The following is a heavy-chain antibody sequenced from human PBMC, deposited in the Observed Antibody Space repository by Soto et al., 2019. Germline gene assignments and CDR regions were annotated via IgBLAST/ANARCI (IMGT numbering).Heavy chain of an antibody. CDR2: IIPIFGTA. V-gene: IGHV1-69*01. CDR1: GGTFSSYA. J-gene: IGHJ4*02. CDR3: ARTRIASRLDFDY. Sequence: QVQLVQSGAEVKKPGSSVKVSCKASGGTFSSYAISWVRQAPGQGLEWMGGIIPIFGTANYAQQFQGRVTIPADASASTAFKELSRLRSEDTAVYYWARTRIASRLDFDYWGQGTLGTFS. D-gene: IGHD6-6*01.